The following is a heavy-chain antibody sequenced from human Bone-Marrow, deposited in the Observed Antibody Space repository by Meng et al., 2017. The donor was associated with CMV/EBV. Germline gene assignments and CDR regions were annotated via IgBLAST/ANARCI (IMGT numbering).Heavy chain of an antibody. CDR2: IYPGDSDT. CDR1: GYSFTSYW. D-gene: IGHD1-26*01. J-gene: IGHJ4*02. V-gene: IGHV5-51*01. Sequence: KVSCKGSGYSFTSYWIGWVRQMPGKGLEWMGIIYPGDSDTRYIPSFQGQVTIPADKSISPAYLQWSSLKASATAVYYCARQGGSYSGGYFDYWCQGTLVTVSS. CDR3: ARQGGSYSGGYFDY.